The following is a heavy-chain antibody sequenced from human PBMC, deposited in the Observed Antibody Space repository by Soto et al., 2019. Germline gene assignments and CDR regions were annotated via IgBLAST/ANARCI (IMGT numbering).Heavy chain of an antibody. Sequence: EVHLVESGGGLVQPGGSLRLSCAASGFIFRSYSMNWVRQAPGKGLEWVSYISSSSSTIYYADSVKGRFTISRDNAENSLYLQMNSMREEDTAVYYCARGIILRGPTPHHWFDPWGHGTLVTVAS. CDR1: GFIFRSYS. J-gene: IGHJ5*02. V-gene: IGHV3-48*02. D-gene: IGHD4-17*01. CDR3: ARGIILRGPTPHHWFDP. CDR2: ISSSSSTI.